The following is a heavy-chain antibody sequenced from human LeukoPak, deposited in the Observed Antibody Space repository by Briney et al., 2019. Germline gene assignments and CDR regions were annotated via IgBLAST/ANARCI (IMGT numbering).Heavy chain of an antibody. Sequence: ASVKVSCKASGYTFIAYYMHWVRQAPGQGLEWMGWINPNSGGTNYAQKFQGRVTMTRDTSISTAYMELSRLRSDDTAVYYCARVQLNYYYYMDVWGKGTTVTISS. D-gene: IGHD6-13*01. CDR2: INPNSGGT. CDR1: GYTFIAYY. CDR3: ARVQLNYYYYMDV. V-gene: IGHV1-2*02. J-gene: IGHJ6*03.